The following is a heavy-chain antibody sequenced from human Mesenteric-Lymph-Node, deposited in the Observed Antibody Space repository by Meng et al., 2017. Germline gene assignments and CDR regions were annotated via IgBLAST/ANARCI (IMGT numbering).Heavy chain of an antibody. CDR1: GGSVSSGGYY. V-gene: IGHV4-31*03. CDR3: ARVSSGWDYFDY. Sequence: QLQGSGPGPVKPSQTLSLTCTVSGGSVSSGGYYWTWIRQHPGKGLEWFGHIYYSGSTFYNPSLKRRVIISIDTSKNQFSLNLRSVTAADTAVYYCARVSSGWDYFDYWGQGTLVTVSS. J-gene: IGHJ4*02. D-gene: IGHD6-19*01. CDR2: IYYSGST.